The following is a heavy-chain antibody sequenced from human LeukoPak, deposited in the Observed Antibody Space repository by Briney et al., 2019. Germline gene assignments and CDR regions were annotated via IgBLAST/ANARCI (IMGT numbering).Heavy chain of an antibody. CDR3: ARPQPRGDYYGMDV. V-gene: IGHV3-11*01. CDR1: GFTFSDYY. D-gene: IGHD3-10*01. CDR2: ISSSGSTI. J-gene: IGHJ6*02. Sequence: RGSLRLSCAASGFTFSDYYMSWIRQAPGKGLEWVSYISSSGSTIYYADSVKGRFTISRDNAKKSLYLQMNSLRAEDTAVYYCARPQPRGDYYGMDVWGQGTTVTVSS.